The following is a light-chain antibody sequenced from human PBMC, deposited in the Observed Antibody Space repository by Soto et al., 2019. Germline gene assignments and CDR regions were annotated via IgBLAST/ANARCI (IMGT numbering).Light chain of an antibody. CDR3: QTWGTGIEV. CDR2: LNSDGSH. Sequence: QLVLTQSPSASASLVASVKLTCTLSSGHSSYTIAWHQQQPEKGPRYLMTLNSDGSHSKGDGIPDRFSGSSSGAERYLSISSLQSEDEADYYCQTWGTGIEVFGGGTKVTVL. CDR1: SGHSSYT. V-gene: IGLV4-69*01. J-gene: IGLJ3*02.